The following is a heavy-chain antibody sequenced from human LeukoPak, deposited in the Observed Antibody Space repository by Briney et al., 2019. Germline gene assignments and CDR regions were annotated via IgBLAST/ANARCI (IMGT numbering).Heavy chain of an antibody. CDR3: AKGEYGRSGHYYFDY. J-gene: IGHJ4*02. CDR2: ISGSGGST. D-gene: IGHD3-22*01. V-gene: IGHV3-23*01. Sequence: GGSLRLSCAASGFTFSSYAMSWVRQAPGKGLEWFSDISGSGGSTNHADSVKGRFTISRDNSKNTLYLQMNSLRAEDTAVYYCAKGEYGRSGHYYFDYWGQGTLVTVSS. CDR1: GFTFSSYA.